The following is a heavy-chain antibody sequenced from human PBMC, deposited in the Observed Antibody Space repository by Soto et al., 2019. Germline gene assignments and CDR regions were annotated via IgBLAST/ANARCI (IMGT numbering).Heavy chain of an antibody. CDR2: LIPVFGSP. V-gene: IGHV1-69*01. CDR3: TRVLGYNFGPGKTRYYAMDV. Sequence: QVQLVQSGAEVKKPGSSVTVSCKTSGGTFSKDAINWVRQAPGQGLEWMGLLIPVFGSPIYAQKFQGRIRNTADESTSTAFMDLSSLRSEDTAVYYCTRVLGYNFGPGKTRYYAMDVWGQGTTVSVSS. CDR1: GGTFSKDA. J-gene: IGHJ6*02. D-gene: IGHD3-3*01.